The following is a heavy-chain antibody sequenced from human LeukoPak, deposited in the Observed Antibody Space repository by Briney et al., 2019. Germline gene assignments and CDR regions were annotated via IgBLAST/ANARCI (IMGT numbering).Heavy chain of an antibody. D-gene: IGHD6-19*01. V-gene: IGHV3-13*01. CDR3: VRGGIQVSGIDEIDY. Sequence: GGSLRLSCAASGFTFRSYDMHWVRQVTGKGLEWGSAVGISGDTYYAGSVKGRFTISRENAKNSLYLQMNSLTAGDTAVYYCVRGGIQVSGIDEIDYWGQGTLVTVSS. CDR1: GFTFRSYD. CDR2: VGISGDT. J-gene: IGHJ4*02.